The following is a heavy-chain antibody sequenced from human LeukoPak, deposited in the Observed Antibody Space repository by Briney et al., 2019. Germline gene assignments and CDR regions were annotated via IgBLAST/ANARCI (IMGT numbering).Heavy chain of an antibody. CDR3: AWYSSGYPIDY. V-gene: IGHV5-51*01. D-gene: IGHD3-22*01. CDR2: IYPGGSDT. CDR1: GYSFTSYW. J-gene: IGHJ4*02. Sequence: GEFLLISCKGSGYSFTSYWIGWVRQMPGKGQEWMGIIYPGGSDTRYSPASQGQVTISADKSISTAYLQWSGLQASDTAMYYCAWYSSGYPIDYWGQGTLVTVSS.